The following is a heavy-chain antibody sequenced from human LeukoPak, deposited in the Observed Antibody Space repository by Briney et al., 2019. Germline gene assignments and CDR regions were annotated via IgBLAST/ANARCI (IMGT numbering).Heavy chain of an antibody. CDR2: IYYSGST. CDR1: GGSISSYY. CDR3: ASSEMIVVVKHPDAFDI. Sequence: KPSETLSLTCTVSGGSISSYYWGWIRQPPGKGLEWIGSIYYSGSTYYNPSLKSRVTISVDTSKNQFSLKLSSVTAADTAVYYCASSEMIVVVKHPDAFDIWGQGTMVTVSS. J-gene: IGHJ3*02. D-gene: IGHD3-22*01. V-gene: IGHV4-39*07.